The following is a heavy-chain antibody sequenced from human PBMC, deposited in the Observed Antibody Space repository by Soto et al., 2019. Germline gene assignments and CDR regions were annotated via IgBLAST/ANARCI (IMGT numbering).Heavy chain of an antibody. CDR2: IYYSGST. Sequence: LSLTCTVSGGSISSYYWSWIRQPPGKGLEWIGYIYYSGSTDYNPSLKSRVTISVDTSKNQFSLKLSSVTAEDTAVYYCAREGPAVTTRYYYYYGMDVWGQGTTVTVS. CDR1: GGSISSYY. J-gene: IGHJ6*02. CDR3: AREGPAVTTRYYYYYGMDV. V-gene: IGHV4-59*01. D-gene: IGHD4-4*01.